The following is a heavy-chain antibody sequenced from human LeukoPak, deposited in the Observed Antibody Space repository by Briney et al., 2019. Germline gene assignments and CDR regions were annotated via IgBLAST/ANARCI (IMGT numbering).Heavy chain of an antibody. Sequence: SGTLSLTCAVSGGSITSGNWWSWVRQSPGKGLQWIGEVYRSGSTNFNPSLKSRVTISVDTSKNQSSLKLSSVTAADTAVYYCAHNGWYSIDNWGQGTLVTVSS. CDR1: GGSITSGNW. CDR2: VYRSGST. D-gene: IGHD6-19*01. V-gene: IGHV4-4*02. J-gene: IGHJ4*02. CDR3: AHNGWYSIDN.